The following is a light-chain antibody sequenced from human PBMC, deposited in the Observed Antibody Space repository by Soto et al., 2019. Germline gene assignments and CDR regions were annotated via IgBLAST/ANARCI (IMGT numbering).Light chain of an antibody. J-gene: IGLJ1*01. CDR1: STDVGSHNV. Sequence: QSALTQPASVSGSPGQSLTISCTGTSTDVGSHNVVSWYQHHPGKAPKLIIYEATKWPSGVSTRFSGSKSGNTASLTISGLQAEDEADYYCCSFAGTNTFVFRTGTKVNVL. CDR3: CSFAGTNTFV. CDR2: EAT. V-gene: IGLV2-23*01.